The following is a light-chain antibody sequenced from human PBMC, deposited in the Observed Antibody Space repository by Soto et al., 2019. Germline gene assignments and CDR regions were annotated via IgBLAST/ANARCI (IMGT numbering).Light chain of an antibody. CDR3: QHYNSYSEA. V-gene: IGKV1-5*03. CDR1: QTISSW. Sequence: DIRMTQSPSTLSGSVGDRVTITCRASQTISSWLAWYQQKPGKAPKLLIYKASTLKSGVPSRFSGSGSGTEFTLTISSLQPDDFATYYCQHYNSYSEAFGQGTQGGYQ. J-gene: IGKJ1*01. CDR2: KAS.